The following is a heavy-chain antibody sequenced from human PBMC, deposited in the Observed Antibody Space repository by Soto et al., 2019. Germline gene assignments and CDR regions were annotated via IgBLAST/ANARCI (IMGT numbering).Heavy chain of an antibody. CDR2: LFGNGGGI. J-gene: IGHJ4*02. Sequence: PGGSLRLSCAASGFTFRTYAMSWVRQAPGKGLEWVSGLFGNGGGISYADSVKGRFTISRDNSNNMLYLQMRSLRVEDTAVYYCAKDRQPDGLWPFDHWGQGTLVTVPS. CDR1: GFTFRTYA. V-gene: IGHV3-23*01. D-gene: IGHD2-8*01. CDR3: AKDRQPDGLWPFDH.